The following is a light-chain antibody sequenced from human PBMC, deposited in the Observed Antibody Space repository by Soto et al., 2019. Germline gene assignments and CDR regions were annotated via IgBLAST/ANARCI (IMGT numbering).Light chain of an antibody. CDR1: QSISSW. Sequence: DIQMTQSPSTLSASVGDRVTITCRASQSISSWLAWYQRKPGKAPKLLTYKASSLESGVPSRFSGSGSGTEFTLTISSLQPDDFATYYCQQYNSYPMYTFGQGTRLEIK. J-gene: IGKJ5*01. V-gene: IGKV1-5*03. CDR3: QQYNSYPMYT. CDR2: KAS.